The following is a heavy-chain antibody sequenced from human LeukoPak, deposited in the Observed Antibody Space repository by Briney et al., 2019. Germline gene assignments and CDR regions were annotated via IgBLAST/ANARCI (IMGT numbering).Heavy chain of an antibody. D-gene: IGHD5-12*01. CDR1: GFTFSSYS. CDR3: AREAGYPMGAFDI. J-gene: IGHJ3*02. Sequence: GGSLRLSCAASGFTFSSYSMNWVRQAPGKGLEWVSSISGSSYIYYADSVKGRFTISRDNAKNSLYLQMNSLRAEDTAVYYCAREAGYPMGAFDIWGQGTMVTVSS. CDR2: ISGSSYI. V-gene: IGHV3-21*01.